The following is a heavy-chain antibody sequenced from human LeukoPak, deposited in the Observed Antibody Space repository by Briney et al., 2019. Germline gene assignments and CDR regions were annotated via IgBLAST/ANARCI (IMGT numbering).Heavy chain of an antibody. CDR2: IWYDGSNK. CDR3: TTEVPAVAGMTYYYGMDV. D-gene: IGHD6-19*01. J-gene: IGHJ6*02. Sequence: PGRSLRLSCAASGFTFSSYGMHWVRQAPGKGLEWVAVIWYDGSNKYYADSVKGRFTISRDNSKNTLYLQMNSLRAEDTAVYYCTTEVPAVAGMTYYYGMDVWGQGTTVTVSS. V-gene: IGHV3-33*01. CDR1: GFTFSSYG.